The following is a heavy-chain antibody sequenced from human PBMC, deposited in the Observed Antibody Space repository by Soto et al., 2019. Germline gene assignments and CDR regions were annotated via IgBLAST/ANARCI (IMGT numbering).Heavy chain of an antibody. D-gene: IGHD6-13*01. J-gene: IGHJ4*02. CDR1: GGSLGSSSYY. CDR2: IYYSGNT. V-gene: IGHV4-39*01. Sequence: SETLSLTCTVSGGSLGSSSYYWGWIRQSPGKGLEWIRNIYYSGNTFYNPSLKSRVTISVDTSKNQFYLHLSSVTAADTAIFYCASIAAPGTTHFDFWGQGTLVTVSS. CDR3: ASIAAPGTTHFDF.